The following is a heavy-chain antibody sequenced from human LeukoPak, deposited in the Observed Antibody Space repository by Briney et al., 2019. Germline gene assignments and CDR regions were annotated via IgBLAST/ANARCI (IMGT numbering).Heavy chain of an antibody. Sequence: SETLSLTCAVYGGSFSGYYWSWIRQPLGKGLEWIGEINHSGSTNYNPSLKSRVTISVDTSKNQFSLKLSSVTAADTAVYYCASGYCSSTSCYPKVDYWGQGTLVTVSS. CDR3: ASGYCSSTSCYPKVDY. V-gene: IGHV4-34*01. D-gene: IGHD2-2*01. CDR2: INHSGST. CDR1: GGSFSGYY. J-gene: IGHJ4*02.